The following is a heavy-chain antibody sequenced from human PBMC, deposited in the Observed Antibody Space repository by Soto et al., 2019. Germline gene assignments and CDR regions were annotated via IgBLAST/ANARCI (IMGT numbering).Heavy chain of an antibody. CDR2: ITVGSSHI. J-gene: IGHJ4*02. Sequence: GSLRLSCSGSGFPFSAYNINWVRQAPGKGLEWVSSITVGSSHIYQPNSMNGRFTISRDDAKNSVYLQIDSLRDEDTALYYCSRSPEVGVRGAYWGQGTLVTVSS. V-gene: IGHV3-21*01. CDR1: GFPFSAYN. D-gene: IGHD3-16*01. CDR3: SRSPEVGVRGAY.